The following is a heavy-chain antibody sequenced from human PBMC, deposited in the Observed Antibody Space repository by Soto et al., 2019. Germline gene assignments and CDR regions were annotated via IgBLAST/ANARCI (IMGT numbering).Heavy chain of an antibody. V-gene: IGHV1-69*13. CDR2: IIPIFGTA. J-gene: IGHJ4*02. CDR3: VATYGDYLDY. D-gene: IGHD4-17*01. CDR1: GGTFSSYA. Sequence: GASVKVSCKASGGTFSSYAISWVRQAPGQGLEWMGGIIPIFGTANYAQKFQGRVTITADESTSTAYMELSSLRSEDTAVYYCVATYGDYLDYWGQGTLVTVSS.